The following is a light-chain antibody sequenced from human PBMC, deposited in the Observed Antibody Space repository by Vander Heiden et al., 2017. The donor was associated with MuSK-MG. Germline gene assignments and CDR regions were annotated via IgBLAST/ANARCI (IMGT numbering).Light chain of an antibody. Sequence: DIVFTQSPVTLSFSPGESDTLSCRASQKINNCLAGYQQKPGQAPSPLLIDAATSATGSTARFSGSGSGTDVILTISSLVPEDFAVYFCQQRSRRRPGVTFGQGTKVEIK. CDR3: QQRSRRRPGVT. CDR2: DAA. CDR1: QKINNC. V-gene: IGKV3-11*01. J-gene: IGKJ1*01.